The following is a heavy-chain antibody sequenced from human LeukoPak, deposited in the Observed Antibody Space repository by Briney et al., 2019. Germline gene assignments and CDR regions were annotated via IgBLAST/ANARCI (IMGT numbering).Heavy chain of an antibody. CDR3: ATGEYYYDSSGYYVDY. V-gene: IGHV3-72*01. CDR1: GFTFSDHY. Sequence: GGSLRPSCAASGFTFSDHYMDWVRQAPGKGLEWVGRTKNKANSYTTEYAASVKGRFTISRDDSKNSLYLQMNSLKTEDTAVYYCATGEYYYDSSGYYVDYWGQGTLVTVSS. J-gene: IGHJ4*02. D-gene: IGHD3-22*01. CDR2: TKNKANSYTT.